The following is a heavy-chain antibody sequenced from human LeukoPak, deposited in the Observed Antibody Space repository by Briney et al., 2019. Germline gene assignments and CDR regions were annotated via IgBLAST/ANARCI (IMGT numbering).Heavy chain of an antibody. D-gene: IGHD1-26*01. CDR3: ARGQWELLAVDY. V-gene: IGHV4-30-4*08. Sequence: SETLSLTCTVSGGSISSGDYYWSWIRQPPGKGLEWIGYIYYSGSIYYNPSLKSRVTISVDTSKNQFSLKLSSVTAADTAVYYCARGQWELLAVDYWGQGTLVTVSS. CDR2: IYYSGSI. J-gene: IGHJ4*02. CDR1: GGSISSGDYY.